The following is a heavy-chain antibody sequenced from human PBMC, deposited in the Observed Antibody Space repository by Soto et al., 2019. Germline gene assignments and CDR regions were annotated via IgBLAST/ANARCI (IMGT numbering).Heavy chain of an antibody. J-gene: IGHJ6*03. CDR1: GGSISSGGYY. CDR3: AGHLGRVDSWANYYYYCYMDV. V-gene: IGHV4-31*03. Sequence: QVQLQESGPGLVKPSQTLSLTCTVSGGSISSGGYYWSWIRQHPGKGLEWIGYIYYSGSTYYNPSLNSRVTTAVDTTNNQFSLKLSSVTAADTAVYYWAGHLGRVDSWANYYYYCYMDVWGKGTTVTVSS. D-gene: IGHD6-13*01. CDR2: IYYSGST.